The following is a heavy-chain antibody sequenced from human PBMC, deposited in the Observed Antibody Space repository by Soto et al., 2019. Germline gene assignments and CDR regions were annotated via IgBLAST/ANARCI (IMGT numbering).Heavy chain of an antibody. CDR3: AKDRNYPRDYFHY. CDR2: ISANGQGI. D-gene: IGHD1-7*01. J-gene: IGHJ4*02. CDR1: GFTCTSYA. V-gene: IGHV3-23*01. Sequence: TGGSRSLACPASGFTCTSYALSWVRQAPGKGLEWVSAISANGQGIYYADSVRGRFTISRDNSKNTIFLHMDSLRAEDTAVYYCAKDRNYPRDYFHYWGQGTLVTVSS.